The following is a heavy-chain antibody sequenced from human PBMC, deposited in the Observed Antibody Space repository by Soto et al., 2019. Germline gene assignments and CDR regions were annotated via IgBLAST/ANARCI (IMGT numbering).Heavy chain of an antibody. CDR3: ASDKFDYFDNSASFDY. V-gene: IGHV3-33*01. D-gene: IGHD3-22*01. J-gene: IGHJ4*02. CDR2: IWYDGSNK. CDR1: GFTFNAYG. Sequence: QVQLVESGGGVVQPGRSLRLSCAASGFTFNAYGMHWVRQAPGKGLEWVAVIWYDGSNKDYADSVKGRFTISRDNANNTLYRQMNCLRAEYTAVYYCASDKFDYFDNSASFDYWGQGALVSVSS.